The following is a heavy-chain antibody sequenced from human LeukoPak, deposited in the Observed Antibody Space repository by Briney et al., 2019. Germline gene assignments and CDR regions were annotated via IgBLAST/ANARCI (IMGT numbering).Heavy chain of an antibody. CDR2: INTDGSST. CDR3: AKRGYWNYGYYYYYMDV. V-gene: IGHV3-74*01. CDR1: GFTFSSYW. Sequence: GGSLRLSCAASGFTFSSYWMHWVRQAPGKGLVWVSRINTDGSSTSYADSVKGRFTISRDNAKNTLYLQMNSLRAEDTAVYYCAKRGYWNYGYYYYYMDVWGKGTTVTVSS. D-gene: IGHD1-7*01. J-gene: IGHJ6*03.